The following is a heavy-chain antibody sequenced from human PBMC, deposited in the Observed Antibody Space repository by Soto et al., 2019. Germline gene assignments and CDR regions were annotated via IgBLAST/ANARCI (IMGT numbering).Heavy chain of an antibody. D-gene: IGHD3-3*01. CDR3: ARAPRFLEWLLFPLCYYGMDV. Sequence: ASVKVSCKASGYTFTSYGISWVRQAPGQGLEWMGWISAYNGNTNYAQKLQGRVTMTTDTSTSTAYMELRSLRTDDTAVYYCARAPRFLEWLLFPLCYYGMDVWGQGTTVTV. V-gene: IGHV1-18*04. CDR2: ISAYNGNT. CDR1: GYTFTSYG. J-gene: IGHJ6*02.